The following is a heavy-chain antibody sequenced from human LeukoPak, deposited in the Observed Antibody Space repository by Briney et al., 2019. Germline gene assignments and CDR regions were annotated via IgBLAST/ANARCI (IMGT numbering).Heavy chain of an antibody. CDR2: FDPEDGET. J-gene: IGHJ4*02. CDR3: ATSAMVRGVIIGSVTDPLDY. V-gene: IGHV1-24*01. Sequence: GASVKVSCKVSGYTLTELSMHWVRQAPGKGLEWMGTFDPEDGETIYAQKFQGRVTMTEDTSTDTAYVELSSLRSEDTAVYYCATSAMVRGVIIGSVTDPLDYWGQGTLVTVSS. D-gene: IGHD3-10*01. CDR1: GYTLTELS.